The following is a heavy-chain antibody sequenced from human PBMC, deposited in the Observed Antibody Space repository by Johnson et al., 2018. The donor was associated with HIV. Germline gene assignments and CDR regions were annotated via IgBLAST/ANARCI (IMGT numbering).Heavy chain of an antibody. CDR3: ARGWEGAFDI. V-gene: IGHV3-13*01. Sequence: MQLVESGGGLVQPGGSLRLSCAASGFTFSSYDMHWVRQATGKGLEWVSAIGTAGYTYYPGSVKGRFTISRENAKNSLYLQMNSLRAGDTAVYYCARGWEGAFDIWGQGTMVTVSS. D-gene: IGHD1-26*01. CDR1: GFTFSSYD. CDR2: IGTAGYT. J-gene: IGHJ3*02.